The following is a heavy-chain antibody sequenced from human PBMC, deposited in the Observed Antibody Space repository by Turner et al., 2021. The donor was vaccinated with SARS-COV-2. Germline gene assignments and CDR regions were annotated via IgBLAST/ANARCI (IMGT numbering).Heavy chain of an antibody. D-gene: IGHD2-21*02. V-gene: IGHV1-24*01. CDR3: ATGYAYCGGDCSIHY. Sequence: QVQLVQSGAEVKKPGASVKVSCKVSGYTLSELSMHWVRQAPGKGLEWMGGFDPEDAETIYAQKFQGRVTMTEDTSTDTAYMELSSLRSEDTAVYYCATGYAYCGGDCSIHYWGQGTLVTVSS. J-gene: IGHJ4*02. CDR1: GYTLSELS. CDR2: FDPEDAET.